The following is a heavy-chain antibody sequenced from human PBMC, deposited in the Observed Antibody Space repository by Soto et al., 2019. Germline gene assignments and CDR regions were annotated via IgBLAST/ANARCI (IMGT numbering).Heavy chain of an antibody. V-gene: IGHV3-66*01. CDR2: IQSGGTT. D-gene: IGHD2-15*01. Sequence: EVQLVESGGGLVQPGGSLRLSCAASGFTVSSKYMTWVRQAPGKGLEWVSLIQSGGTTYYADSVKGRFTISSDTSENTLHLQMDSLRVEYTAVYYCARDDVLCDGGRCYGVPLDVWGKGPTVTVSS. CDR3: ARDDVLCDGGRCYGVPLDV. J-gene: IGHJ6*04. CDR1: GFTVSSKY.